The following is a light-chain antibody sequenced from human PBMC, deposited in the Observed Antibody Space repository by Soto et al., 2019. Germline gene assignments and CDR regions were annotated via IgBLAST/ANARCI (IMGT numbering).Light chain of an antibody. CDR2: GAS. V-gene: IGKV3-20*01. Sequence: EIVLTQSPATLSLSPGERATLSCRASQSVSSYLAWYQQKPGQAPRLLIYGASTRATGIPDRFSGSGSGTDFTLTISRLEPEDFAVYYCQLYGSSSYTFGQGTRLEIK. CDR3: QLYGSSSYT. J-gene: IGKJ5*01. CDR1: QSVSSY.